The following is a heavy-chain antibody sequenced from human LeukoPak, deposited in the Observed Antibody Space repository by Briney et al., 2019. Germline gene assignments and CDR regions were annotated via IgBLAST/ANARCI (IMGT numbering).Heavy chain of an antibody. CDR2: IYYSGST. V-gene: IGHV4-39*01. CDR3: ARRADVLLWFGESEGDAFDI. CDR1: GGSISSSSYY. J-gene: IGHJ3*02. D-gene: IGHD3-10*01. Sequence: PSETLSLTCTVSGGSISSSSYYWGWIRQPPGKGLEWIGSIYYSGSTYYNPSLKSRVTISVDTSKNQFSLKLSSVTAADTAVYYCARRADVLLWFGESEGDAFDIWGQGTMVTVSS.